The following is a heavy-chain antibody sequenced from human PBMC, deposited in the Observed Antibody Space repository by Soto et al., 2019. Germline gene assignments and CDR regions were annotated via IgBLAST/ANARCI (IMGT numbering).Heavy chain of an antibody. J-gene: IGHJ4*02. CDR2: IYHSGST. CDR3: ARGWGAVADY. CDR1: GGSISSGGYS. V-gene: IGHV4-30-2*01. Sequence: PSETLSLTCAVSGGSISSGGYSWSWIRQPPGKGLEWIGYIYHSGSTYYNPSLKSRVTISVDRSKNQFSLKLSSVTAADTAVYYCARGWGAVADYWGQGTLVTVSS. D-gene: IGHD6-19*01.